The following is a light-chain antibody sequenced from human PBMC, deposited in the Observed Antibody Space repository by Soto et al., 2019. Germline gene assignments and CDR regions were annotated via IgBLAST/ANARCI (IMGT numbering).Light chain of an antibody. J-gene: IGKJ1*01. CDR2: GAS. CDR1: QSVNSAY. V-gene: IGKV3-20*01. CDR3: PQYDNSWT. Sequence: EIVLTQSPGTLSLSPGERATLSCRASQSVNSAYLTWYQQKPGQAPRLLSYGASSRATGIPDRFSGSVSGTDFTLTISRLEPDDFAVYYCPQYDNSWTFGQGTKVEIK.